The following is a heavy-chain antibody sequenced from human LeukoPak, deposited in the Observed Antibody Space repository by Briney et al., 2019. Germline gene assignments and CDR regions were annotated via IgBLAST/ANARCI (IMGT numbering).Heavy chain of an antibody. D-gene: IGHD5-18*01. CDR2: IYSGGST. Sequence: GGSLRLSCAASGFTFSDHYMSWIRQAPGKGLEWVSVIYSGGSTYYADSVKGRFTISRHNSKNTLYLQMNSLRAEDTAVYYCARRGGYSYGYAFDIWGQGTMVTVSS. CDR1: GFTFSDHY. CDR3: ARRGGYSYGYAFDI. V-gene: IGHV3-53*04. J-gene: IGHJ3*02.